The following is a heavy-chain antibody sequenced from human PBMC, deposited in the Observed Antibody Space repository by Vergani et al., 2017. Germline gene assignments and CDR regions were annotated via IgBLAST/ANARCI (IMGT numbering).Heavy chain of an antibody. D-gene: IGHD5-12*01. J-gene: IGHJ5*02. CDR1: GFTFSSYA. V-gene: IGHV3-30*04. CDR3: ARDDGGYDYEGWFDP. Sequence: QVQLVESGGGVVQPGRSLRLSCAASGFTFSSYAMHWVRQAPGKGLEWGAVISYDGSNKYYADSVKGRFTISRDNSKNTLYLQMNSLRAEGTAVYYCARDDGGYDYEGWFDPWGQGTLVTVSS. CDR2: ISYDGSNK.